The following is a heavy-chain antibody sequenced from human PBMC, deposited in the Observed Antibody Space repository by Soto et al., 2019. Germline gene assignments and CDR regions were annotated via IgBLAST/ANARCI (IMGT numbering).Heavy chain of an antibody. Sequence: SETLSLTCAVSSGSISSSNWWSWVRQPPGKGLEWIGEIYHSGSTNYNPSLKSRVTISVDTSKNQFSLKLSSVTAADTAVYYCARVGPIYSNHKFLDYYYYYYMDVWGKGTTVTVSS. CDR3: ARVGPIYSNHKFLDYYYYYYMDV. D-gene: IGHD4-4*01. J-gene: IGHJ6*03. V-gene: IGHV4-4*02. CDR2: IYHSGST. CDR1: SGSISSSNW.